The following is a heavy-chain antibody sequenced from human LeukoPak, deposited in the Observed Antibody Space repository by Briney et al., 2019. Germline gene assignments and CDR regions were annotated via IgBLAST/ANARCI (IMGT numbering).Heavy chain of an antibody. J-gene: IGHJ6*02. CDR3: ARSIGLTGGGVDV. V-gene: IGHV3-11*01. Sequence: GGSLRLSCAASGFTFSDYNMNWVRQAPGKGLEGVSYITDSGNTIHYADSVKGRFTISREKAKKSLYLQMNSLRAEDTAVYYCARSIGLTGGGVDVWGQGTTVTVSS. D-gene: IGHD3-9*01. CDR2: ITDSGNTI. CDR1: GFTFSDYN.